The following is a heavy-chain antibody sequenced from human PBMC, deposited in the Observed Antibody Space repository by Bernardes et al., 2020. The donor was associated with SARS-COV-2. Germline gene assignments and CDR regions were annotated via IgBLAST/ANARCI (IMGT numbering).Heavy chain of an antibody. D-gene: IGHD3-22*01. CDR2: MNPDSGHT. CDR3: ARVSSYDSVIYFYDLDF. V-gene: IGHV1-8*01. J-gene: IGHJ4*02. Sequence: ASVKVSCKASGYTFTSHEINWVRHAPGQGLDWLGWMNPDSGHTGSPQNFRGRITMTGDTSITTAYMELSSLGPEDTAVYYCARVSSYDSVIYFYDLDFWGQGTLVTVSS. CDR1: GYTFTSHE.